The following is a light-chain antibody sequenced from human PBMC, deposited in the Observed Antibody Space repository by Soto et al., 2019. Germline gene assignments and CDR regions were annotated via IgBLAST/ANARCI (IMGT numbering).Light chain of an antibody. CDR2: KVS. V-gene: IGKV2-30*01. CDR1: HGLVYSNGNTF. Sequence: DVVLTQSPVSLPVTLGQPASITCRSSHGLVYSNGNTFLRWFFQRPGQSPRRLIYKVSNRGSGVPDRFSGSGSGTDFTLQITRVVAEDVGVYYCMQYPHWPHTFGQGTKLEIK. CDR3: MQYPHWPHT. J-gene: IGKJ2*01.